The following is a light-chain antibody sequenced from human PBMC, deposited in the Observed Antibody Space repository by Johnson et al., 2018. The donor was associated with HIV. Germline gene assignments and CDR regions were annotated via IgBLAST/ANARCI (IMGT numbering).Light chain of an antibody. CDR1: SYNIGNNY. CDR2: AKN. V-gene: IGLV1-51*02. CDR3: ATWDDSLNGPYV. J-gene: IGLJ1*01. Sequence: QSVLTQPPSVSAAPGQKVTISCSGSSYNIGNNYISWFQQLPGTPPKLLMYAKNKRPSGVPDRFSGSKSGTSASLAISGLQAEDEADYYCATWDDSLNGPYVFGTGTKVTVL.